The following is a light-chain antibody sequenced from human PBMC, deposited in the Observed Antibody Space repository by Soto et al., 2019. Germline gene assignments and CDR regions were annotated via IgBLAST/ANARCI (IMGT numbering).Light chain of an antibody. CDR1: QGISSF. CDR2: AAA. V-gene: IGKV1-8*01. CDR3: KQYLRYPNT. J-gene: IGKJ2*01. Sequence: AIRMTQSPSSISASTGDRVTITCRASQGISSFLAWYQQKPGKAPKLLIYAAATLQSGAPSRFSASGSGTEFTLTISRLHSEDFATYIFKQYLRYPNTFGQGTKLEI.